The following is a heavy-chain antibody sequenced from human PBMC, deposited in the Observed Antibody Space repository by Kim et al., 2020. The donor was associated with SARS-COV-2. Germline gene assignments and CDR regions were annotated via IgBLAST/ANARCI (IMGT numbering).Heavy chain of an antibody. CDR1: GFNFSSYW. V-gene: IGHV3-7*01. CDR2: IKQDGSEK. J-gene: IGHJ6*02. CDR3: ARRKGEIIAACRNYYYYYGMDI. D-gene: IGHD6-6*01. Sequence: GGSLRLSCAASGFNFSSYWMSWVRQAPGKGLEWVANIKQDGSEKYYVDSVKGRFTISRDNSKNSLYLQMNSLRAEDTAVYYCARRKGEIIAACRNYYYYYGMDIWGPGTTVTVSS.